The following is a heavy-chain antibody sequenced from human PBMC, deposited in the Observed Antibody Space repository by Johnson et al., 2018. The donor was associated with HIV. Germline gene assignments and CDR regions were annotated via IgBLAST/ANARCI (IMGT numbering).Heavy chain of an antibody. Sequence: QVQLVESGGGLVQPGGSLRLSCAASGFTFDDYGMSWVRQAPGKGLEWVAFIRYDGSNKYYADSVKGRFTIYRDNSKNTLYLQMNSLRAEDTAVYYCAKDSHSSGWSAFDIWGQGTMVTVSS. CDR1: GFTFDDYG. D-gene: IGHD6-19*01. J-gene: IGHJ3*02. CDR2: IRYDGSNK. CDR3: AKDSHSSGWSAFDI. V-gene: IGHV3-30*02.